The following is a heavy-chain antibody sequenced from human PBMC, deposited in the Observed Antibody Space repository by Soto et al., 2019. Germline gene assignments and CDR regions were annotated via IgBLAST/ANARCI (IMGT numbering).Heavy chain of an antibody. V-gene: IGHV1-69*01. Sequence: QVQLVQSGAEVKKPGSSVKVSCQASGGIFSSNAISWVRQAPGQGLEWMGGILPIFGTTNYAQNFQGRATITADESTSTAYRELSSLKSEDTALSYCATGGRGYSSAPRFYFDYWGQGTLVTVSS. CDR2: ILPIFGTT. J-gene: IGHJ4*02. CDR1: GGIFSSNA. CDR3: ATGGRGYSSAPRFYFDY. D-gene: IGHD5-18*01.